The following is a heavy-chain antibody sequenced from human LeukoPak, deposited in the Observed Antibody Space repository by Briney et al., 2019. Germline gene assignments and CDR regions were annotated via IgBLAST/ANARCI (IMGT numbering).Heavy chain of an antibody. CDR2: INHSGST. J-gene: IGHJ4*02. CDR1: GGSFSGYY. D-gene: IGHD6-19*01. V-gene: IGHV4-34*01. Sequence: PSGTLSLTCAVYGGSFSGYYWSWIRQPPGKGLEWIGEINHSGSTNYNPSLKSRVTISVDTSKNQFSLKLSSVTAADTAVYYCAREEQWLVRDYWGQGTLVTVSS. CDR3: AREEQWLVRDY.